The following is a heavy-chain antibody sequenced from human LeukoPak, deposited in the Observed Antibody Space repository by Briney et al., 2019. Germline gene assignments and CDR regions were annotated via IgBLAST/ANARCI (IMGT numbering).Heavy chain of an antibody. CDR3: ARLRRSNWAFDS. CDR2: IYYSGST. Sequence: SETLSLTCTVSGVTVDGYYWSWVRQPPGKELEWIGNIYYSGSTNYNPSLKSRVTISGDKSRNHFSLRLSSLTAADTAVYYCARLRRSNWAFDSWGQGTLVTVSS. D-gene: IGHD1-1*01. V-gene: IGHV4-59*08. J-gene: IGHJ4*02. CDR1: GVTVDGYY.